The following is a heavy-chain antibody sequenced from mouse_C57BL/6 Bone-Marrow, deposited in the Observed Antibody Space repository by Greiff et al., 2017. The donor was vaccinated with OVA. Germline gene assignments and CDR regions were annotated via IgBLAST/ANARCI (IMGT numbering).Heavy chain of an antibody. J-gene: IGHJ4*01. V-gene: IGHV1-55*01. CDR3: ARSGHGDYYAMDY. Sequence: QLQQPGAELVKPGASVKMSCKASGYTFTSYWITWVKQRPGQGLEWIGDIYPGSGSTNYNEKFKSKATLTVDTSSSTAYMQLSSLASEDSAVYYCARSGHGDYYAMDYWGQGTSVTVSS. CDR2: IYPGSGST. CDR1: GYTFTSYW. D-gene: IGHD3-3*01.